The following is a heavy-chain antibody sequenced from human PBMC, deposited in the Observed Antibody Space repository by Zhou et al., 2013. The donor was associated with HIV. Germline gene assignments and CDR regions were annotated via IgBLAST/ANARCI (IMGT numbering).Heavy chain of an antibody. D-gene: IGHD2-15*01. CDR3: AIDRWEVGWSGHFDY. Sequence: QLAQSGPEVKKPGSSVKISCAGGFNNRALTWVRQVPGQGLEWVGWISAYYENTDYAQKFQGRVTLTTDTSTSTAYMELRSLRSDDTAVYYCAIDRWEVGWSGHFDYWGQGNPGHRLL. J-gene: IGHJ4*02. CDR2: ISAYYENT. CDR1: GFNNRA. V-gene: IGHV1-18*01.